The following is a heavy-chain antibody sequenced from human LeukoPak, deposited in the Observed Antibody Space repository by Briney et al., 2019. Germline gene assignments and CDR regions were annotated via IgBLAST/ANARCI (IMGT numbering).Heavy chain of an antibody. D-gene: IGHD2-2*01. V-gene: IGHV4-59*08. J-gene: IGHJ6*03. CDR3: ASQKYCSSTSCLERGYYYYMDV. Sequence: PSETLSLTCTVSGGSISSYYWSWIRQPPGKGLEWIGYIYYSGSTNYNPSLKSRVTISVDTSKNQFSLKLSSVTAADTAVYYCASQKYCSSTSCLERGYYYYMDVWGKGTTVTVSS. CDR1: GGSISSYY. CDR2: IYYSGST.